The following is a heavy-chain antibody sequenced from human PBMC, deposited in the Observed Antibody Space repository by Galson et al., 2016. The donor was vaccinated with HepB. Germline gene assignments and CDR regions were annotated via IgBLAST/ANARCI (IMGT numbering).Heavy chain of an antibody. CDR3: ARDGGLGTPVDC. V-gene: IGHV3-74*01. J-gene: IGHJ4*02. CDR2: IRND. CDR1: GFTFSSYW. Sequence: SLRLSCAASGFTFSSYWIHWVRQAPGKGLEWVSRIRNDETTSVIGRFTISRDNAKNTLYLEMNSLRAEDTAVYYCARDGGLGTPVDCCGQGTLVAVSS. D-gene: IGHD1-7*01.